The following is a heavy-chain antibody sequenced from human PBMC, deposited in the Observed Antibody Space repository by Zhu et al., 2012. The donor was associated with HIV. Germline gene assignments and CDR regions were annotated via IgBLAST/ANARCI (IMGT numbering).Heavy chain of an antibody. D-gene: IGHD3-22*01. CDR1: GYSMRSGYY. J-gene: IGHJ3*01. CDR3: ARGGYYYDSLGAFDL. CDR2: IYHSGTT. Sequence: QVQLQESGPGSVKPSKTLSLTCSISGYSMRSGYYWGWIRQPPGKDLEWIGSIYHSGTTYYNPSLKSRVTILVDMSEKEFSLKLTSVTAADTAVYYCARGGYYYDSLGAFDLWGQGTMVTVSS. V-gene: IGHV4-38-2*02.